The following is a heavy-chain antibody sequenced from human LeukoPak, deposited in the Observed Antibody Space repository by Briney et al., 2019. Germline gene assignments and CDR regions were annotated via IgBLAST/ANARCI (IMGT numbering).Heavy chain of an antibody. CDR1: GFTFSIYA. D-gene: IGHD3-10*01. V-gene: IGHV3-30*04. CDR2: ISYDGSNK. J-gene: IGHJ3*02. CDR3: ARDLGRWFGDAFDI. Sequence: GGSLRLSCAASGFTFSIYAMHWVRQAPGKGLERVAVISYDGSNKYYADSVKGRFTISRDNSKNTLYLQMNSLRAEDTAVYYCARDLGRWFGDAFDIWGQGTMVTVSS.